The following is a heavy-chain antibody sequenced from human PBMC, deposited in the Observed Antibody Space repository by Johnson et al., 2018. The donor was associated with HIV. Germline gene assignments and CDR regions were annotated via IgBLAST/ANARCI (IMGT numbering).Heavy chain of an antibody. V-gene: IGHV3-30*18. D-gene: IGHD1-26*01. J-gene: IGHJ3*02. CDR3: AKGLWGGTYPHDANDI. CDR2: ISYDGSNK. Sequence: VQLVESGGGLVQPGGSLRLSCAASGFTFSSYAMSWVRQAPGKGLEWVAVISYDGSNKYYADSVKGRFTISRDNSNNTLYLQMNSLRAEDTAIYYCAKGLWGGTYPHDANDIWGQGTKVTVSS. CDR1: GFTFSSYA.